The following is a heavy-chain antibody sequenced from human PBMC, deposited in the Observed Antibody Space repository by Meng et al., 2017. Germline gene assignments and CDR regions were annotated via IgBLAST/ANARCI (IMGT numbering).Heavy chain of an antibody. V-gene: IGHV4-34*01. CDR3: ARGRWNYYIY. CDR1: GGSFSGYY. Sequence: GSLRLSCAVYGGSFSGYYWSWIRQPPGKGLEWIGEINHSGSTNYNPSLKSRVTISVDTSKNQFSLELSSVTAADTAVYYCARGRWNYYIYWGQGTLVTVSS. J-gene: IGHJ4*02. D-gene: IGHD3-10*01. CDR2: INHSGST.